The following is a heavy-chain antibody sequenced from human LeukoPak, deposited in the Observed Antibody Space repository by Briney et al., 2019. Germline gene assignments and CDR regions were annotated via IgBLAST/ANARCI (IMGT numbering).Heavy chain of an antibody. J-gene: IGHJ3*02. Sequence: GGSLRLSCAASGFTFSSYGMHWVRQAPGKGLEWVAFIRYDGSNKYYADSVKGRFTISRDNSKNTLYLQMNSLRAEDTAVYYCARDYYDSLAFDIWGQGTMVTVSS. CDR3: ARDYYDSLAFDI. V-gene: IGHV3-30*02. D-gene: IGHD3-22*01. CDR2: IRYDGSNK. CDR1: GFTFSSYG.